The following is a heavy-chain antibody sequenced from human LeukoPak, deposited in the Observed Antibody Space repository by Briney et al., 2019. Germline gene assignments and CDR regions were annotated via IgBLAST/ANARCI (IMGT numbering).Heavy chain of an antibody. V-gene: IGHV4-4*07. D-gene: IGHD2-8*02. CDR3: ARVGSTDWYFDL. CDR2: LFTTGTTDHSPAL. CDR1: GGSLKNSF. Sequence: SGTLSLTCAVSGGSLKNSFWNWIRQPAGKRLEWIGRLFTTGTTDHSPALNYNPSLRSRVSMPVDVSKNQFSLTLTSVTAADTAVYYCARVGSTDWYFDLWGRGSLVTVSS. J-gene: IGHJ2*01.